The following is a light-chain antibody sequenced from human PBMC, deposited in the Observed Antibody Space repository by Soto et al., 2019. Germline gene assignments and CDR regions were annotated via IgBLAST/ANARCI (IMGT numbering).Light chain of an antibody. CDR3: QQSYSTPIT. Sequence: DIQMTQSPSTLSGSVGYRVTITCRASQTISSWLAWYQQKPGKAPKLLIYASSSLQSGVPSRFSGSGSGADFILTISSLQSEDFATYYCQQSYSTPITFGQGTRLEIK. CDR1: QTISSW. CDR2: ASS. J-gene: IGKJ5*01. V-gene: IGKV1-39*01.